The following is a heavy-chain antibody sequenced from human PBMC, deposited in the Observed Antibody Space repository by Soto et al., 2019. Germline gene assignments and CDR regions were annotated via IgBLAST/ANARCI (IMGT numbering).Heavy chain of an antibody. Sequence: EVQLVESGGGLVKPGGSLRLSCAASGFTFSSCSMNWVRQAPGKGLEWVSSISSSSTYIYYADSVRGRFTISRDNAKNSLYLQMNSLRAEDTAVYYCASRATTNFLDFWGQGTLVTVSS. D-gene: IGHD5-12*01. CDR3: ASRATTNFLDF. CDR2: ISSSSTYI. V-gene: IGHV3-21*06. J-gene: IGHJ4*02. CDR1: GFTFSSCS.